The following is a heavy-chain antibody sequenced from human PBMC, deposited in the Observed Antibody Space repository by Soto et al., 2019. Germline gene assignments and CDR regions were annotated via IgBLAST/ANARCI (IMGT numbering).Heavy chain of an antibody. CDR3: ARDLIAAAGSTEVYYYGMDV. CDR1: GYTFTSYY. J-gene: IGHJ6*02. D-gene: IGHD6-13*01. V-gene: IGHV1-46*01. Sequence: GASVKVSCKASGYTFTSYYMHWVRQAPGQGLEWMGIINPSGGSTSYAQKFQGRVTMTRDTSTSTVYMELSSLRSEDTAVYYCARDLIAAAGSTEVYYYGMDVWGQGTTVTVPS. CDR2: INPSGGST.